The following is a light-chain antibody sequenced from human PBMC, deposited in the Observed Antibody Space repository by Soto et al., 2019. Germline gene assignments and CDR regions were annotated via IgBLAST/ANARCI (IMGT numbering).Light chain of an antibody. J-gene: IGKJ2*01. Sequence: DIVLTQSPGTLSSSPGGRATLSCRASQSVTDNYLAWYQHKPGQAPRLLIYGATSRATGIPDRFSGSGSGTDFTLTISRLEPEDFAMYYCQQYGSSSYTFGQGTKLEIK. CDR3: QQYGSSSYT. CDR2: GAT. V-gene: IGKV3-20*01. CDR1: QSVTDNY.